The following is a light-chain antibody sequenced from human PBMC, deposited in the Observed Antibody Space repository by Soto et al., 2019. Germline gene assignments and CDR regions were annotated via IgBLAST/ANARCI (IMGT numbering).Light chain of an antibody. CDR3: QQYGSSPPYT. CDR2: AAS. Sequence: DMGLTQSPGTLSLAPGERATLSCRASRGLASSYLGWYQQKPGQPPRLLLYAASKRATGIPDRFSGSGSGTDFTLTIKRLEPEDAAVYYCQQYGSSPPYTFGQGTKVEI. V-gene: IGKV3-20*01. CDR1: RGLASSY. J-gene: IGKJ2*01.